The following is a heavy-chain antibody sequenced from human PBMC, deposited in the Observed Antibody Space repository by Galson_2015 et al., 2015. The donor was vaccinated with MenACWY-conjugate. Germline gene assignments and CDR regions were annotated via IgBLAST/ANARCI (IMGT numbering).Heavy chain of an antibody. J-gene: IGHJ6*02. D-gene: IGHD3-22*01. CDR2: IYYSGST. CDR1: GGSISSYY. Sequence: SETLSLTCTISGGSISSYYWSWIRQPPGKGLEWIGYIYYSGSTNYNPSLKSRVTISVDTSKNQFSLKLSSVTAADTVVYYCARDRVIYDSSGYSQTYGMDVWGQGTTVTVSS. V-gene: IGHV4-59*01. CDR3: ARDRVIYDSSGYSQTYGMDV.